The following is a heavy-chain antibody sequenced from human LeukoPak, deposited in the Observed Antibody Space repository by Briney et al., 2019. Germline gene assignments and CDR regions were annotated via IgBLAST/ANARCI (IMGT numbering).Heavy chain of an antibody. CDR1: GFTFSSYA. D-gene: IGHD4-11*01. V-gene: IGHV3-23*01. CDR2: ISGSGGST. Sequence: PGGSLRLSCAASGFTFSSYAMSWVRQAPGKGLEWVSAISGSGGSTYYADSVKGRFTISRDNSKNTLYLQMNSLRAEDTAVYYCAKLMTAVTTVAAAFDIWGQGTMVTVSS. J-gene: IGHJ3*02. CDR3: AKLMTAVTTVAAAFDI.